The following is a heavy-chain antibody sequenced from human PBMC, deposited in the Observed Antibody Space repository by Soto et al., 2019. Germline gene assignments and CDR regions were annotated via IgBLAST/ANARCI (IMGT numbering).Heavy chain of an antibody. D-gene: IGHD2-15*01. J-gene: IGHJ4*02. Sequence: QVQLQESGPGLVKPSQTLSLTCTVSGGSISSGGYYWSWIRQHPGKGLEWIGYIYYSGSTSYNPSLRRRVTISVDTSKNQFSLKLSSVTAADTAVYYCARGPRVSFTPDYWGQGTLVTVSS. CDR1: GGSISSGGYY. V-gene: IGHV4-31*03. CDR3: ARGPRVSFTPDY. CDR2: IYYSGST.